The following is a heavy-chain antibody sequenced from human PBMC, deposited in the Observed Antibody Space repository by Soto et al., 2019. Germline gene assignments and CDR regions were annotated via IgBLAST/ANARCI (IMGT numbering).Heavy chain of an antibody. CDR1: GFTFSSYE. CDR3: ARGPNWDYYYYGMDV. Sequence: GGSLRLSCAASGFTFSSYEMDWVRQAPGKGLEWVAHITSSGGTMYADSVRGRFTISRDNADNSLYLQMNSLRAEDTAVYYCARGPNWDYYYYGMDVWGQGTTVTVSS. D-gene: IGHD7-27*01. V-gene: IGHV3-48*03. J-gene: IGHJ6*02. CDR2: ITSSGGTM.